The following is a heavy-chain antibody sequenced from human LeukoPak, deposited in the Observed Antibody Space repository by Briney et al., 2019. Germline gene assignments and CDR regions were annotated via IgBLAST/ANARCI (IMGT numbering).Heavy chain of an antibody. V-gene: IGHV3-48*01. Sequence: PGGSLRLSCAASGFTFSSYEMNWVRQAPGKGLEWVSYISSSSSTIYYADSVKGRFTISRDNAKNSLYLQMNSLRAEDTAVYYCARDGGIAATWGQGTLVTVSS. J-gene: IGHJ5*02. CDR3: ARDGGIAAT. CDR1: GFTFSSYE. D-gene: IGHD6-13*01. CDR2: ISSSSSTI.